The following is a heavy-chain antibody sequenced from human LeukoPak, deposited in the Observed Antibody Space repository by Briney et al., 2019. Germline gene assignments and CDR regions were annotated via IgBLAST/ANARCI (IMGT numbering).Heavy chain of an antibody. CDR2: INPNSGGT. Sequence: ASVKVSCKASGYTFTGYYMHWVRQAPGQGLEWMGWINPNSGGTNYAQKFQGRVTMTRDTSTSTAYMELSRLRSDDTAVYYCANYDSSGYYGFDYWGQGTLVTVSS. CDR3: ANYDSSGYYGFDY. V-gene: IGHV1-2*02. J-gene: IGHJ4*02. D-gene: IGHD3-22*01. CDR1: GYTFTGYY.